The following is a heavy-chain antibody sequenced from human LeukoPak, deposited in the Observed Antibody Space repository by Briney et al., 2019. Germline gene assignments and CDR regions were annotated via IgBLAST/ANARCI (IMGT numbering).Heavy chain of an antibody. CDR2: IYYGGST. V-gene: IGHV4-39*01. CDR1: GGSISSSSYY. CDR3: ARRNSGWYEHIDY. D-gene: IGHD6-19*01. Sequence: SETLSLTCTVSGGSISSSSYYWGWIRQPPGKGLEWIGSIYYGGSTYYNPSLKSRVTISVDTSKNQFSLKLSSVTAADTAVYYCARRNSGWYEHIDYWGQGTLVTVSS. J-gene: IGHJ4*02.